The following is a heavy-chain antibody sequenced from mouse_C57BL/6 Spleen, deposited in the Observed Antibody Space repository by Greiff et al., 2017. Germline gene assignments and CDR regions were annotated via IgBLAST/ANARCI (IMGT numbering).Heavy chain of an antibody. CDR1: GFTFSSYA. D-gene: IGHD2-4*01. CDR3: ARDYYDSPWFAY. V-gene: IGHV5-4*01. Sequence: EVQLVESGGGLVKPGGSLKLSCAASGFTFSSYAMSWVRQTPEKRLEWVATISDGGSYTYYPDNVKGRFTISRDNAKNNLYLQMSHLKSEDTAMYYCARDYYDSPWFAYWGQGTLVTVSA. J-gene: IGHJ3*01. CDR2: ISDGGSYT.